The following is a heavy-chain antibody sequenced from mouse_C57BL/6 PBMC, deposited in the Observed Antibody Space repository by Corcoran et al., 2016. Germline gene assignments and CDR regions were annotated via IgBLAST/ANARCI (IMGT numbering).Heavy chain of an antibody. D-gene: IGHD2-5*01. CDR1: GYTFTTYG. CDR2: INTYSGVP. J-gene: IGHJ1*03. V-gene: IGHV9-3*01. Sequence: QIQLVQSGPELKKPGETVKISCKASGYTFTTYGMSWVKQAPGKGLKWMGWINTYSGVPTYADDFKGRFAFSLETSASTAYLQINNLKNEDTATYVCARDSNWYFDVCGTGTTVTVSS. CDR3: ARDSNWYFDV.